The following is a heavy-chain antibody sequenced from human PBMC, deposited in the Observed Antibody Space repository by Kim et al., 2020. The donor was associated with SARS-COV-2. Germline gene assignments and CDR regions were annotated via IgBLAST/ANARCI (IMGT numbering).Heavy chain of an antibody. CDR2: ISYDGSNK. Sequence: GGSLRLSCAASGFTFSSYGMHWVRQAPGKGLEWVAVISYDGSNKYYADSVKGRFTISRDNSKNTLYLQMNSLRAEDTAVYYCAKDRRGYCSGGSCDSWFSYYYGMDVWGQGTTVTVSS. D-gene: IGHD2-15*01. J-gene: IGHJ6*02. V-gene: IGHV3-30*18. CDR1: GFTFSSYG. CDR3: AKDRRGYCSGGSCDSWFSYYYGMDV.